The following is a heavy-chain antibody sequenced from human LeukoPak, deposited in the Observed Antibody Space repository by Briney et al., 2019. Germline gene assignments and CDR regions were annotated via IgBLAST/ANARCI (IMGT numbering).Heavy chain of an antibody. J-gene: IGHJ3*02. V-gene: IGHV1-2*02. CDR2: INSNSGGA. D-gene: IGHD3-16*01. CDR1: GYTSTANY. Sequence: GASVKVXCXASGYTSTANYMHWVRQAPGQGLEYMGWINSNSGGANYAQKFHGRVTMTRHTSISTVYMELSGLTSDDTAVYYCARDLGGNALDIWGQGTVVTVSS. CDR3: ARDLGGNALDI.